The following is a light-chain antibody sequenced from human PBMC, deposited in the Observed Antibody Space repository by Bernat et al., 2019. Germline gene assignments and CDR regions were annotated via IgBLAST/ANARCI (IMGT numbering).Light chain of an antibody. CDR3: SSYAGSNNFWV. CDR2: QVG. Sequence: QSALTQPPSASGSPGQSVTISCTGTSSDVGAYTYVSWYQQHPGKAPKLIIYQVGERPSGVPDRFSGSKSGNTASLTVSGLQAEDEADYYCSSYAGSNNFWVFGGGTTLTVL. V-gene: IGLV2-8*01. CDR1: SSDVGAYTY. J-gene: IGLJ3*02.